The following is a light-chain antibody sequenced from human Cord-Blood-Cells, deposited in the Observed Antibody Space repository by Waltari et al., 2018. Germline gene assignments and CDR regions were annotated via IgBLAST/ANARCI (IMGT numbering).Light chain of an antibody. CDR3: QQRSNWPPT. CDR2: DAS. V-gene: IGKV3-11*01. Sequence: EIVLTQSPATLSLSPGERATLSCRASQSVSSSLAWYQQKPGQAPSLLIYDASNRATGIPARFSGSGSGTDFTLTISSLEPEDFAVYYCQQRSNWPPTFGPGTKVDIK. J-gene: IGKJ3*01. CDR1: QSVSSS.